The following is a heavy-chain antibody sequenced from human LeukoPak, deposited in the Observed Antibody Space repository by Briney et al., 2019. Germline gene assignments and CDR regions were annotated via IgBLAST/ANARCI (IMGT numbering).Heavy chain of an antibody. CDR1: GYTFTSYY. Sequence: ASVKVSCKASGYTFTSYYMHWVRQAPRQGLEWMGIINPSGGSTSYAQKFQGRVTMTRDTSTSTVYMELSSLRSEDTAVYYCARGVDTAMDDNWFDPWGQGTLVTVSS. CDR2: INPSGGST. D-gene: IGHD5-18*01. V-gene: IGHV1-46*01. CDR3: ARGVDTAMDDNWFDP. J-gene: IGHJ5*02.